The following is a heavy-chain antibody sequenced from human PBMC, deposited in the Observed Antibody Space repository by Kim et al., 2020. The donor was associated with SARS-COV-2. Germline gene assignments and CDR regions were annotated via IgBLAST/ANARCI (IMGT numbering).Heavy chain of an antibody. CDR3: ARDRAHSGYDTLYYYYGMDV. Sequence: ASVKVSCKASGYTFTGYYMHWVRQAPGQGLEWMGWINPNSGGTNYAQKFQGRVTMTRDTSISTAYMELSRLRSDDTAVYYCARDRAHSGYDTLYYYYGMDVWGQGTTVTVSS. D-gene: IGHD5-12*01. J-gene: IGHJ6*02. CDR2: INPNSGGT. V-gene: IGHV1-2*02. CDR1: GYTFTGYY.